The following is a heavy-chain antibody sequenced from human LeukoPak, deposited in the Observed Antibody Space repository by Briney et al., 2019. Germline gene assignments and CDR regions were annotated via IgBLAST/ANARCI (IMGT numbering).Heavy chain of an antibody. CDR2: ISSSSSYI. J-gene: IGHJ4*02. CDR1: GFTFSSYS. V-gene: IGHV3-21*01. Sequence: GGSLRLSCAASGFTFSSYSMNWVRQAPGKGLEWVSSISSSSSYIYYADSVKGRFTISRDNAKNSLYLQMNSLRAEDTAVYYSARDLTTVTTGDDYWGQGTLVTVSS. D-gene: IGHD4-17*01. CDR3: ARDLTTVTTGDDY.